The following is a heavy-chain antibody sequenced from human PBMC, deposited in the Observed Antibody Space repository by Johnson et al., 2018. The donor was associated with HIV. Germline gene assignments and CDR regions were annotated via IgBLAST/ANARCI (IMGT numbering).Heavy chain of an antibody. D-gene: IGHD2-21*02. Sequence: QVQLVESGGGVVQPGRSLRLSCAASGFTFSSYGMHWVRQAPGKGLEWVAVIWYDGSNKYYADSVKGRFTISRDNSKNTLYLQMNSLRAEDTAVYYCASGALAYCGGDCYSDAFDIWGQGTMVTVSS. J-gene: IGHJ3*02. CDR2: IWYDGSNK. CDR3: ASGALAYCGGDCYSDAFDI. CDR1: GFTFSSYG. V-gene: IGHV3-33*08.